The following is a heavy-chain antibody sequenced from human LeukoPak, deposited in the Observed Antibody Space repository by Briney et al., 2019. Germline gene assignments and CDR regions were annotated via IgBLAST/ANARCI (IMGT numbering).Heavy chain of an antibody. CDR1: GFPFSNYA. Sequence: PGRSLRLSCAASGFPFSNYAMHWVRQAPGKGLEWVAVASLDGSNKYYADSVKGRFTISRDNSKNTLYLQMNSLRAEDTAVYYCARDFRGTDCRGQGTPVTVSS. CDR2: ASLDGSNK. D-gene: IGHD1-1*01. J-gene: IGHJ4*02. V-gene: IGHV3-30-3*01. CDR3: ARDFRGTDC.